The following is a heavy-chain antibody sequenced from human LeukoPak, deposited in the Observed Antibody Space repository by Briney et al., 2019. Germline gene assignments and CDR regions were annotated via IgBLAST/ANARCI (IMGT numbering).Heavy chain of an antibody. Sequence: PGRSLRLSCAASGFTSSNAWMNWVRQAPGKGLEWVGRIKSKTDGGTTDYAAPVKGRFTISRDDSKNTLYLQMNSLKTEDTAVYYCTTMGLWFGELPGHWGQGALVSVSS. V-gene: IGHV3-15*01. CDR3: TTMGLWFGELPGH. J-gene: IGHJ4*02. D-gene: IGHD3-10*01. CDR1: GFTSSNAW. CDR2: IKSKTDGGTT.